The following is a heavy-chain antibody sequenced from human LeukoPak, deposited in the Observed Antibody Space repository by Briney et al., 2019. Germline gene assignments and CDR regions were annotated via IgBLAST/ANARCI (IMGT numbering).Heavy chain of an antibody. J-gene: IGHJ4*02. D-gene: IGHD2-15*01. CDR1: GGTFSSYA. V-gene: IGHV1-69*13. CDR3: ARDGYCSGGSCSRVYLDY. CDR2: IIPIFGTA. Sequence: SVKVSCKASGGTFSSYAISWVRQAPGQGLEWMGGIIPIFGTANYAQKLQGRVTITADESTSTAYMELSSLRSEDTAVYYCARDGYCSGGSCSRVYLDYWGQGTLVTVSS.